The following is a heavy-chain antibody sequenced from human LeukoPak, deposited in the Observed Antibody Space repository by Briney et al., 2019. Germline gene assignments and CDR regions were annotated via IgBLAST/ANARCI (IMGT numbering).Heavy chain of an antibody. CDR1: GFTFDDYA. Sequence: PGGSLRLSCAASGFTFDDYAMHWVRQAPGKGLEWVSGISWNSGSIGYADSVKGRFTISRDNAKNSLYLQMNSLRAEDTALYYCAILNYDSSGYYRQFDYWGQGILVTVSS. CDR2: ISWNSGSI. CDR3: AILNYDSSGYYRQFDY. D-gene: IGHD3-22*01. V-gene: IGHV3-9*01. J-gene: IGHJ4*02.